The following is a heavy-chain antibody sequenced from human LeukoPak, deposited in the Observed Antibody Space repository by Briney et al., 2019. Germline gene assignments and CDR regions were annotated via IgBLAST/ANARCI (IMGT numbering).Heavy chain of an antibody. J-gene: IGHJ4*02. CDR2: IHYSGST. CDR3: ARRGGYNFGYDY. V-gene: IGHV4-39*01. Sequence: PSETLSLTCTVSGGSISSTSYYWGWIRQPPGKGLEWIGDIHYSGSTYFSPSLKSRVTISVDTSGDQLSLKLNSVTAADTAVYYCARRGGYNFGYDYWGQGTLVTVSS. CDR1: GGSISSTSYY. D-gene: IGHD5-18*01.